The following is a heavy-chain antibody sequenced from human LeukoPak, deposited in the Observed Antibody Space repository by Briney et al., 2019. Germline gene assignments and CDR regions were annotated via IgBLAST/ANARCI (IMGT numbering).Heavy chain of an antibody. V-gene: IGHV3-48*03. CDR1: GYTFSSYE. CDR2: ISGSGSTI. Sequence: GGSLRLSCAASGYTFSSYEMNWVRQAPGKGLDWISHISGSGSTIYYADSVKGRFTISRDNAKNSLYLEMNSLRAEDTAVYYCVRNYGSGYAFDIWGQGTMVTVSS. J-gene: IGHJ3*02. CDR3: VRNYGSGYAFDI. D-gene: IGHD3-10*01.